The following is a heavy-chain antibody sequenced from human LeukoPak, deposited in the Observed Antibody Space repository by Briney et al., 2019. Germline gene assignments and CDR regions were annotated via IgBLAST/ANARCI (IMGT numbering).Heavy chain of an antibody. CDR2: ISSSSSTI. V-gene: IGHV3-48*02. J-gene: IGHJ6*02. CDR3: ARVGPLWFGELFTPLPYYYYYGMDV. Sequence: GGSLRLSCAASGFTFSSYSMNWVRQAPGKGLEWVSYISSSSSTIYYADSVKGRFTISRDNAKNSLYLQMNTLRDEDTAVYYCARVGPLWFGELFTPLPYYYYYGMDVWGQGTTVTVSS. CDR1: GFTFSSYS. D-gene: IGHD3-10*01.